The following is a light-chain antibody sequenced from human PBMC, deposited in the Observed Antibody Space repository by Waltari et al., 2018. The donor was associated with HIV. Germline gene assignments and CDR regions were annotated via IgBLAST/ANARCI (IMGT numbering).Light chain of an antibody. CDR3: LLSYNGARNWV. CDR1: TGAVTSDHY. J-gene: IGLJ3*02. Sequence: QAVVTQEPSLTVSPGGTVTLTCGSSTGAVTSDHYPYWVQQKPGQAPRTRIYDTSAQHSWTPARFSGSLLGGKAALTRSGAQPEDEAEYYCLLSYNGARNWVFGGGTKLTVL. CDR2: DTS. V-gene: IGLV7-46*01.